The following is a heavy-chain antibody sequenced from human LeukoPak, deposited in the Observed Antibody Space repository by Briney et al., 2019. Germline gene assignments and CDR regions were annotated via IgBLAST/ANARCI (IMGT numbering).Heavy chain of an antibody. CDR3: AILYDSSGYSLDVLDY. CDR1: GGTFSSYA. Sequence: GASVKVSCKASGGTFSSYAISWVRQAPGQGLEWMGGIIPIFGTANYAQKFQGRVTITADESTSTAYMELSSLRSEDTAVYYCAILYDSSGYSLDVLDYWGQGTLVTVSS. V-gene: IGHV1-69*13. CDR2: IIPIFGTA. J-gene: IGHJ4*02. D-gene: IGHD3-22*01.